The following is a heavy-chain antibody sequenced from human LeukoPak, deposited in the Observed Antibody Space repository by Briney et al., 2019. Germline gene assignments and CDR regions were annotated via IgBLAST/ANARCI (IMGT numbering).Heavy chain of an antibody. CDR1: GYTFTGYY. CDR3: ARAHSRGFDP. CDR2: MNPNSGNT. J-gene: IGHJ5*02. D-gene: IGHD2-15*01. Sequence: ASVKVSCKASGYTFTGYYMHWVRQATGQGLEWMGWMNPNSGNTGYAQKFQGRVTMTRNTSISTAYMELSSLRSEDTAVYYCARAHSRGFDPWGQGTLVTVSS. V-gene: IGHV1-8*02.